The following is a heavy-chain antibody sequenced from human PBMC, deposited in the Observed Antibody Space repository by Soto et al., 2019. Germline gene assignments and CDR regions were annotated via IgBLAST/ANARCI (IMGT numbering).Heavy chain of an antibody. D-gene: IGHD3-10*01. CDR2: ISGSGGST. CDR3: AKGYYYGSGSLKGDYFDY. J-gene: IGHJ4*02. V-gene: IGHV3-23*01. CDR1: GFTFSSYA. Sequence: EVQLLESGGGLVQPGGSLRLSCAASGFTFSSYAMSWVGQAQGKGLGWVSAISGSGGSTYYADSVKGRFTISRDNSKNTLYLQMNSLRAEDTAVYYCAKGYYYGSGSLKGDYFDYWGQGTLVTVSS.